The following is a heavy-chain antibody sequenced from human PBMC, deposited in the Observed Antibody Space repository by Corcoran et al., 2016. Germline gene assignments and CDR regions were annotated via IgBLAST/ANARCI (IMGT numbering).Heavy chain of an antibody. V-gene: IGHV1-46*01. CDR2: INPSGGST. D-gene: IGHD2-15*01. CDR3: AGVFPGGCRGGSCYWFDP. Sequence: QVQLVQSGAEVKKPGASVKVSCKASGYTFTSYYMHWVRQAPGQGLEWMGIINPSGGSTSYAQKFQGRVTMTRDRSTSTVYMELSSLRSEDTAVYYCAGVFPGGCRGGSCYWFDPWGQGTLVTVSS. J-gene: IGHJ5*02. CDR1: GYTFTSYY.